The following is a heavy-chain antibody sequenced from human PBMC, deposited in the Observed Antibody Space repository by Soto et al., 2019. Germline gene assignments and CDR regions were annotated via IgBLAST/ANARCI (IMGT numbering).Heavy chain of an antibody. V-gene: IGHV3-30-3*01. CDR3: ARKSIAARPGYFQH. J-gene: IGHJ1*01. CDR1: GFTFSSYA. D-gene: IGHD6-6*01. CDR2: ISYDGSNK. Sequence: QVQLVESGGGVVQPGRSLRLSCAASGFTFSSYAMHWVRQAPGKGLEWVAVISYDGSNKYYADSVKGRFTISRDNSKNPLYLQMNSLRAEDTAVYYCARKSIAARPGYFQHWGQGTLVTVSS.